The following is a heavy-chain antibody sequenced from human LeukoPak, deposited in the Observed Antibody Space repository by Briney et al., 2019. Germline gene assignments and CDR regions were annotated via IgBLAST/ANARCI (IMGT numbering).Heavy chain of an antibody. CDR3: ARVVIVVVALDY. V-gene: IGHV4-39*07. CDR1: GGSISSSSYN. D-gene: IGHD3-22*01. CDR2: IDNIGST. J-gene: IGHJ4*02. Sequence: SETLSLTCTVSGGSISSSSYNWAWIRQPPGKGLEWIGNIDNIGSTYYNPSLQSRVTISVDKSKDQFSLKLNSVTAADTAVYYCARVVIVVVALDYWGQGTLVTVSS.